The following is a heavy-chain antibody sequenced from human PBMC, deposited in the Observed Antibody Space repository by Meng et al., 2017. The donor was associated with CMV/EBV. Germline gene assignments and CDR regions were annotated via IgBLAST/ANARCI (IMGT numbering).Heavy chain of an antibody. V-gene: IGHV1-2*02. CDR2: INPNSGGT. Sequence: ASVKVSCKASGYTFTGYYMHWVRQAPGQGLEWMGWINPNSGGTNYAQKFQGRVTMTRDTSISTAYMELSRLRSDDTAVYYCARDLVYYYGSGSSRREYYYYYGMDVGGQGTTVTVSS. J-gene: IGHJ6*02. CDR3: ARDLVYYYGSGSSRREYYYYYGMDV. CDR1: GYTFTGYY. D-gene: IGHD3-10*01.